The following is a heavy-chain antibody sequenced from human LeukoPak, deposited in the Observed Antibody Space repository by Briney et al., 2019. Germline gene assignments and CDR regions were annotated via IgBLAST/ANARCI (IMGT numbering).Heavy chain of an antibody. J-gene: IGHJ4*02. CDR1: GFTFSSYG. CDR2: ISYDGSNK. Sequence: GGSLRLSCAASGFTFSSYGMHWVRQAPGKGLEWVAVISYDGSNKYYADSVEGRFTISRDNSKNTLYLQMNSLRAEDTAVYYCAKYGGYYYDYWGQGTLVTVSS. V-gene: IGHV3-30*18. CDR3: AKYGGYYYDY. D-gene: IGHD3-22*01.